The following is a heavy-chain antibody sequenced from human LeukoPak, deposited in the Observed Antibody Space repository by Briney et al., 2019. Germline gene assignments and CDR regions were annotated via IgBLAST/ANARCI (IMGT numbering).Heavy chain of an antibody. CDR1: GVTVRSSY. D-gene: IGHD3-16*01. CDR3: ARDGGFGGPGGDNWFDS. V-gene: IGHV3-66*01. J-gene: IGHJ5*01. CDR2: LFKDDVT. Sequence: GGSLRLSCTASGVTVRSSYMSWVRQVPGKGLEWVSFLFKDDVTYHADSVKGRFTISRDTSKNMLYLQMNNLRAEDTAVYYCARDGGFGGPGGDNWFDSWGQGTLVTVSS.